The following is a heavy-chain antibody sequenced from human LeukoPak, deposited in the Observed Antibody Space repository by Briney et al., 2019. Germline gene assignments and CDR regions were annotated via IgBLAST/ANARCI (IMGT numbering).Heavy chain of an antibody. Sequence: GGSLRLSCAASGFTVSSNYMSWVRQAPGKGLEWVSLIYSGGSTYYADSVKGRFTISRDNSKNTLYLQMNSLRAEDTAVYYCSSYSSLDYWGQGTLVTVSS. CDR2: IYSGGST. V-gene: IGHV3-53*01. J-gene: IGHJ4*02. CDR1: GFTVSSNY. D-gene: IGHD6-13*01. CDR3: SSYSSLDY.